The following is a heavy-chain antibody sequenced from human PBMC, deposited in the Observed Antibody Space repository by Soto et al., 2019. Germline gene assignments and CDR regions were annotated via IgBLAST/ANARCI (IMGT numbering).Heavy chain of an antibody. CDR2: ISYDGSNK. D-gene: IGHD3-10*01. CDR1: GFTFSSYA. CDR3: ARDWGFYGSGSYYKESYYYYGMDV. V-gene: IGHV3-30-3*01. J-gene: IGHJ6*02. Sequence: QVQLVEPGGGVVHPGRSLRLSCAASGFTFSSYAMHWVRQAPGKGLEWVAVISYDGSNKYYADSVKGRFTISRDNSKNTLYLHMNSLRAYDTAVYYCARDWGFYGSGSYYKESYYYYGMDVWGQGTTVTASS.